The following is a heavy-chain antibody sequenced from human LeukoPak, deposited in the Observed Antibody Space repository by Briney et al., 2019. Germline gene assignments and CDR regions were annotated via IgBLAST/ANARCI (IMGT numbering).Heavy chain of an antibody. CDR2: INPSGGST. Sequence: ASVKVSCKASGYTFTSYYTHWVRQAPGQGLEWMGIINPSGGSTRNAQIFQGRVTMTRDTSTNTVYMELSSLRSEDTAGYYCASGDYSSSRGFDYWGRGTLVTVSS. V-gene: IGHV1-46*01. CDR3: ASGDYSSSRGFDY. CDR1: GYTFTSYY. D-gene: IGHD6-13*01. J-gene: IGHJ4*02.